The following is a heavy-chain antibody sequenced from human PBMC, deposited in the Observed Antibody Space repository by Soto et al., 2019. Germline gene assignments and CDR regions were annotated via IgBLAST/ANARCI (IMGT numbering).Heavy chain of an antibody. Sequence: SVRVSCKASGGTFSSYAISWVRQAPGQGLEWMGGIIPIFGTANYAQKFQGRVTITADKSTSTAYMELSSLRSEDTAVYYCASSLGMRTFDYWGQGTLVTVSS. CDR1: GGTFSSYA. J-gene: IGHJ4*02. CDR3: ASSLGMRTFDY. CDR2: IIPIFGTA. D-gene: IGHD3-10*01. V-gene: IGHV1-69*06.